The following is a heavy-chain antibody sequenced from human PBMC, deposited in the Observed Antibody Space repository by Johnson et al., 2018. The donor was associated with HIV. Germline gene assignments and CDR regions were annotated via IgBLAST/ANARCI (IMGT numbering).Heavy chain of an antibody. V-gene: IGHV3-33*08. CDR3: ARACRDGYTCDVFDI. CDR2: IRYDGNNK. D-gene: IGHD5-24*01. J-gene: IGHJ3*02. CDR1: GFTFSSYD. Sequence: QVQLVESGGGLIQPGGSLRLSCAASGFTFSSYDMHWVRQAPRKGLAWVALIRYDGNNKYYADSVKGRFTISRDNAKNSLYLQMNSLRAEDTALYYCARACRDGYTCDVFDIWGQGTMVTVSS.